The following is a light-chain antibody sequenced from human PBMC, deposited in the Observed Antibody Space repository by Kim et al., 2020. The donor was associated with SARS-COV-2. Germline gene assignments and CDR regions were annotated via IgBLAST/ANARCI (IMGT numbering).Light chain of an antibody. CDR1: QTVRTN. V-gene: IGKV3-15*01. Sequence: EIVMTQSPATLSVSPGERATLSCRASQTVRTNLVWYQQKPGQAPRVLIDLASNRATGIPARFSGSGSGTDFTLTISSLQSDDVAVYYCQQRNASPLTFGGGTKVDIK. CDR2: LAS. J-gene: IGKJ4*01. CDR3: QQRNASPLT.